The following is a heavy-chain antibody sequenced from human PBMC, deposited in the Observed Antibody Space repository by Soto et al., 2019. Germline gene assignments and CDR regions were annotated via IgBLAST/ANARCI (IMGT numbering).Heavy chain of an antibody. D-gene: IGHD1-1*01. CDR3: ARHGTGGYYYYYYMDV. Sequence: SETLSLTCTVSGGSISNSNYYWGWIRQPPGKGLEWIGSIYYSGSTYYNPSLKSRVTISVDTSKNQFSLRLSSVTAADTAVYYCARHGTGGYYYYYYMDVWGKGTTVTVSS. V-gene: IGHV4-39*01. CDR2: IYYSGST. CDR1: GGSISNSNYY. J-gene: IGHJ6*03.